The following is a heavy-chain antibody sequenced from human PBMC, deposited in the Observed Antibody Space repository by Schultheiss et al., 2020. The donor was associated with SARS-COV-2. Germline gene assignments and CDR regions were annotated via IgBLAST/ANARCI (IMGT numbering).Heavy chain of an antibody. D-gene: IGHD3-22*01. V-gene: IGHV3-23*01. CDR3: AKGSKVIVVVMT. J-gene: IGHJ5*02. CDR2: ISGSGGST. CDR1: GLTFHHCV. Sequence: GGSLRLSCAASGLTFHHCVVPFVRQAPGKGLEWVSAISGSGGSTYYADSVKGRFTISRDNSKNTLYLQMNSLRAEDTAVYYCAKGSKVIVVVMTWGQGTLVTVSS.